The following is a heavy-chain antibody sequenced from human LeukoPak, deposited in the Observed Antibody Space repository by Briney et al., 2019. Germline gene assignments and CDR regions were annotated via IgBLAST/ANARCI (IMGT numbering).Heavy chain of an antibody. CDR1: GYSFTSYW. CDR3: ARVRVKPKSHFDY. CDR2: IYPGGSDT. Sequence: GESLKISCKGSGYSFTSYWIGWVRQMPGKGLEWMGIIYPGGSDTRYSPSFQGQVTISADKSVSTAYLQWSSLKASDTAMYYCARVRVKPKSHFDYWGQGTLVTVSS. J-gene: IGHJ4*02. V-gene: IGHV5-51*01. D-gene: IGHD1-14*01.